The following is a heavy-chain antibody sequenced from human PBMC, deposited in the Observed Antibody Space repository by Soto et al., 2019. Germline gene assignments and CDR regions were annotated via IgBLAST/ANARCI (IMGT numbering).Heavy chain of an antibody. CDR2: IIPIFGTA. Sequence: QGQLVQSGAAVKKPGSSVKVSCNASGGTFSSYAISWVRQAPGQGLEWMGGIIPIFGTANYAQKFQGRVTITADESTSTAYMELSSLRSEDTAVYYCASSHIVVVTAIGYFDCWGQGTLVTVSS. D-gene: IGHD2-21*02. V-gene: IGHV1-69*01. J-gene: IGHJ4*02. CDR1: GGTFSSYA. CDR3: ASSHIVVVTAIGYFDC.